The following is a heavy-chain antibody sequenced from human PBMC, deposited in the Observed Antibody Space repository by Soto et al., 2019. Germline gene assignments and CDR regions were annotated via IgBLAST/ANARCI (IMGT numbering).Heavy chain of an antibody. V-gene: IGHV1-18*01. J-gene: IGHJ5*02. CDR2: ISAYNGNT. CDR3: EGDRGITRFLSELDP. Sequence: QVQLVQSGAEVKKPGASVKVSCKASGYTFTSYGISWVRQAPGQGLEWMGSISAYNGNTNYAQKLQGRLITNTATSTTEANMELRSMRSDDTAVQYYEGDRGITRFLSELDPWGKGTLGTVSA. D-gene: IGHD3-9*01. CDR1: GYTFTSYG.